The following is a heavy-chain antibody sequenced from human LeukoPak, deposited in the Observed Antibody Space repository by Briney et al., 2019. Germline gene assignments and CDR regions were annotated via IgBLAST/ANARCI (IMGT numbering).Heavy chain of an antibody. CDR3: ARGVANAYYMHV. J-gene: IGHJ6*03. D-gene: IGHD5-12*01. V-gene: IGHV4-59*01. Sequence: KPSETLSLTCTVSGGSISSYYWSWIRQPPGKGLEWIGYIYYSGSTNYNPSLKSRVTISVDTSKNQFSLKLSSVTAADTAVYYCARGVANAYYMHVWGKGTTVTVSS. CDR1: GGSISSYY. CDR2: IYYSGST.